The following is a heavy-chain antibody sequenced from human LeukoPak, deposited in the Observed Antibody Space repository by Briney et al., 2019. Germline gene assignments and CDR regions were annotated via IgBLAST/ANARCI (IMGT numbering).Heavy chain of an antibody. D-gene: IGHD4-23*01. CDR1: GFTFSSSW. Sequence: GGSLRLSCAASGFTFSSSWIHWVRQAPGKGLVWVSRINSDGTDTKYADSVKGRFTTSRDNAKNTVYLQMNSLRGEDTAMYYCARDGNWRLDYWGQGTLVTVSS. V-gene: IGHV3-74*01. CDR2: INSDGTDT. J-gene: IGHJ4*02. CDR3: ARDGNWRLDY.